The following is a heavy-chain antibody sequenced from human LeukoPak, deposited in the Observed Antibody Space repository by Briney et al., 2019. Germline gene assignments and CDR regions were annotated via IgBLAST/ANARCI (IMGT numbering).Heavy chain of an antibody. Sequence: GGSLRLSCAASGFTFSSYGTHWVRQAPGKGLEWVAVISYDGSNKYYADSVKGRFTISRDNSKDTLYLQMNSLRAEDTAVYYCAKDGSIADKYYYYYGMDVWGQGTTVTVSS. CDR2: ISYDGSNK. V-gene: IGHV3-30*18. J-gene: IGHJ6*02. D-gene: IGHD6-13*01. CDR3: AKDGSIADKYYYYYGMDV. CDR1: GFTFSSYG.